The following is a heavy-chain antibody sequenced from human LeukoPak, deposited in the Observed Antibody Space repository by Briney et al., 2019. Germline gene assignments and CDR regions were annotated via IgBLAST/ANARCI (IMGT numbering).Heavy chain of an antibody. CDR2: IKQDGSEK. CDR1: GFTFRSYW. V-gene: IGHV3-7*04. D-gene: IGHD2-2*01. Sequence: GGSLRLSCAASGFTFRSYWMTWVRQAPGKGLEWVANIKQDGSEKYYVDSVKGRFTISRDNAKNSLYLQMNSLRAEDTAVYYCARAVGTSRLFDPWGQGTLVTAFS. J-gene: IGHJ5*02. CDR3: ARAVGTSRLFDP.